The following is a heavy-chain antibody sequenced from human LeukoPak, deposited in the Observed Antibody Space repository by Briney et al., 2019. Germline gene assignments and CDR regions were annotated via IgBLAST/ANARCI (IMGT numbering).Heavy chain of an antibody. CDR2: IYYSGST. D-gene: IGHD2-2*01. V-gene: IGHV4-39*01. CDR1: GGSISSSSYF. Sequence: SETLSLTCTVSGGSISSSSYFWGWIRQPPGKRLEWIGIIYYSGSTYYNPSLKSRVTISVDTSKNQFSLRLSSVIAADTAVYYCARSDPPSYQLPFDYWGQGTLVTVSS. CDR3: ARSDPPSYQLPFDY. J-gene: IGHJ4*02.